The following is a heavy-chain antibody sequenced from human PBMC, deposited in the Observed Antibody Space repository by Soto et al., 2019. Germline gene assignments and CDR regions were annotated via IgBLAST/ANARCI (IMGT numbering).Heavy chain of an antibody. CDR2: LYYSGST. CDR3: ARGGGWCSSTSCYNWFDL. J-gene: IGHJ5*02. CDR1: GGSISSGGYY. Sequence: QVQLQESGPGLVKPSQTLSLTCPVSGGSISSGGYYWSWIRQHPGKGLEWIGYLYYSGSTYYNPCLKSRVTKSVATSKDQFSLKLSSVTAPDTAVYYCARGGGWCSSTSCYNWFDLWGQGTLVTVFS. D-gene: IGHD2-2*01. V-gene: IGHV4-31*03.